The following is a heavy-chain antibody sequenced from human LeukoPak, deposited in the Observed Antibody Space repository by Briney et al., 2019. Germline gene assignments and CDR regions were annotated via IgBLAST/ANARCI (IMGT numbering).Heavy chain of an antibody. J-gene: IGHJ4*02. CDR2: IYHSGNT. Sequence: SETLSLTCTVSGGSISSYYWSWIRQTPGKGLEWIGYIYHSGNTNYNPSLKSRVTISVNSSKNQFSLKLSSVTAADTAVYYCARHGGFVPYFDYWGQGTLVTVSS. D-gene: IGHD3-16*01. CDR1: GGSISSYY. CDR3: ARHGGFVPYFDY. V-gene: IGHV4-59*08.